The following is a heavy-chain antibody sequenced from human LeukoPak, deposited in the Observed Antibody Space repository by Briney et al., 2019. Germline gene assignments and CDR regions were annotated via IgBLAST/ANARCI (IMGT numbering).Heavy chain of an antibody. CDR1: GLTFSSYA. J-gene: IGHJ3*02. V-gene: IGHV3-23*01. CDR2: ISGSGGST. Sequence: GGSLRLSCAASGLTFSSYAMSWVRQAPGKGLEWVSAISGSGGSTYYADSVKGRFTISRDNSKNTLYLQMNSLRAEDTAVYYCAKGLRYFDWSIWGQGTMVTVSS. D-gene: IGHD3-9*01. CDR3: AKGLRYFDWSI.